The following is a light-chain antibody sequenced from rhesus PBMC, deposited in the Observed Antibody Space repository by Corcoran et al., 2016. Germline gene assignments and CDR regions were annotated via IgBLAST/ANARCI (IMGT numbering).Light chain of an antibody. CDR1: QGISSW. Sequence: DIQMTQSPSSLSASVGDTVTITCRASQGISSWLAWYQQKPGKAPKLLIYKASLLQSGVPSRFSGSGSGTEFTLTISSLQSEDFATYYCQQYSSRPLTFGGVTKVELK. CDR2: KAS. CDR3: QQYSSRPLT. V-gene: IGKV1-22*01. J-gene: IGKJ4*01.